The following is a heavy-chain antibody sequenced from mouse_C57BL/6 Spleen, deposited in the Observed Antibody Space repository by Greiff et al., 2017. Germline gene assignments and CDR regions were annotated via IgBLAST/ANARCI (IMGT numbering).Heavy chain of an antibody. CDR3: ARQDYYGSSLAMDY. V-gene: IGHV5-6*01. CDR1: GFTFSSYG. Sequence: EVKLMESGGDLVKPGGSLKLSCAASGFTFSSYGMSWVRQTPDKRLEWVATISSGGSYTYYPDSVKGRFTISRDNAKNTLYLQMSSLKSEDTAVYYCARQDYYGSSLAMDYWGQGTSVTVSS. CDR2: ISSGGSYT. D-gene: IGHD1-1*01. J-gene: IGHJ4*01.